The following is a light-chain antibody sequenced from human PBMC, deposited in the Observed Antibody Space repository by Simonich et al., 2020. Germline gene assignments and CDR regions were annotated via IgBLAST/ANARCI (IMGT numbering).Light chain of an antibody. CDR1: SSDVGRYNL. J-gene: IGLJ3*02. V-gene: IGLV2-23*01. Sequence: QSALTQPASVSGSPGQSITISCTGTSSDVGRYNLVSWYQQHPGTAPKLMIYEGSKRTPGFSNRFSGSKSGNTASLKIAGRQAEDEADYYCCSYAGSSTLVFGGGTKLTVL. CDR2: EGS. CDR3: CSYAGSSTLV.